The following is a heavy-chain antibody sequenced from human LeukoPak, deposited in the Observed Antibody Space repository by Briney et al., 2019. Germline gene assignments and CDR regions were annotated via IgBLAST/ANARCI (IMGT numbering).Heavy chain of an antibody. CDR3: ARVAAAQAGMDV. D-gene: IGHD6-13*01. V-gene: IGHV1-8*01. Sequence: ASVKVSCKASGYTFTSYDINWVRQATGQGLEWMGWMNPNSGITGYAQKFQGRVTMTRNTSISTAYMELSSLRSEDTAVYYCARVAAAQAGMDVWGQGTTVTVSS. CDR1: GYTFTSYD. J-gene: IGHJ6*02. CDR2: MNPNSGIT.